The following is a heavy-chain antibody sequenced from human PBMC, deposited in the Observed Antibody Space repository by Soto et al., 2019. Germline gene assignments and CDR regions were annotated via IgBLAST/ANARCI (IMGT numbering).Heavy chain of an antibody. CDR1: GYTFTGYY. V-gene: IGHV1-2*04. CDR2: INPNSGGT. Sequence: ASVKVSCKASGYTFTGYYMHWVRQAPGQGLEWMGWINPNSGGTNYAQKFQGWVTMTRDTSISTAYMELSRLRSDDTAVYYCARAPALQGGYDLYYYRYGIDVWGQ. J-gene: IGHJ6*02. D-gene: IGHD5-12*01. CDR3: ARAPALQGGYDLYYYRYGIDV.